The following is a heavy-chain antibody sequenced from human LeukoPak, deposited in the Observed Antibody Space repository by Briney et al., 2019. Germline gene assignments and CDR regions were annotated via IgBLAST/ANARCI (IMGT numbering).Heavy chain of an antibody. CDR1: GYSFTSYW. Sequence: GESLKISCKGSGYSFTSYWIGWVRQMPGKGLEWMGIIYPGDSDTRYSPSFQGQVTISADKSISTAYLQWSSLKASDTATYYCARHYCSGGSCYYYGMDVWGQGTTVTVSS. CDR3: ARHYCSGGSCYYYGMDV. J-gene: IGHJ6*02. D-gene: IGHD2-15*01. CDR2: IYPGDSDT. V-gene: IGHV5-51*01.